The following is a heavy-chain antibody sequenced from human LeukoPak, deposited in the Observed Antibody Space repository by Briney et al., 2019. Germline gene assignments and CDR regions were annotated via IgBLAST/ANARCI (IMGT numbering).Heavy chain of an antibody. CDR2: VSGSGGST. CDR3: AKNLDIVATITGN. D-gene: IGHD5-12*01. J-gene: IGHJ4*02. Sequence: GGSLRLSCAASGFTFSSYAMSWVRQAPGKGLEWVSGVSGSGGSTYYADSVKGRFTISRDNSKNTLYLQMNSLRAEDTAVYYCAKNLDIVATITGNWGQGTLVTVSS. CDR1: GFTFSSYA. V-gene: IGHV3-23*01.